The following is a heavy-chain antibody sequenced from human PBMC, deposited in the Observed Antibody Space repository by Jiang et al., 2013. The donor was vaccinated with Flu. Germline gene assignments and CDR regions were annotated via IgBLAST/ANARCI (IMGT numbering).Heavy chain of an antibody. Sequence: YISSSGNTIYYADSVKGRFTTSRDNAKSSLYLQMKSLRAEDTAIYYCARDAYSGSVHFDYWGQGSLVAVSS. V-gene: IGHV3-48*03. D-gene: IGHD5-12*01. CDR3: ARDAYSGSVHFDY. CDR2: ISSSGNTI. J-gene: IGHJ4*02.